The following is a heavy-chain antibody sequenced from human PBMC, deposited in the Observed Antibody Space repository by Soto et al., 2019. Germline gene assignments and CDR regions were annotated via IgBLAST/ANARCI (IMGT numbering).Heavy chain of an antibody. CDR3: ARDPVRGLRIAFDI. Sequence: EAQLLASGGGLVQPGGSLRLSCVASGFTFNNYGMSWVRQAPGKGLEWVSSISGSGDTTYYAASVKGRFTISRDNSKDMLYVYMNSLRAEDTAVYYCARDPVRGLRIAFDIWGRGTVLIVSS. V-gene: IGHV3-23*01. D-gene: IGHD4-17*01. CDR2: ISGSGDTT. J-gene: IGHJ3*02. CDR1: GFTFNNYG.